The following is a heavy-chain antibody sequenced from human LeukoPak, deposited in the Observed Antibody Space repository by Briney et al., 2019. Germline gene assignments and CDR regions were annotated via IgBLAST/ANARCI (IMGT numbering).Heavy chain of an antibody. V-gene: IGHV1-69*06. CDR2: IIPIFSTT. CDR1: GDTFNNFA. Sequence: SVKVSCKASGDTFNNFAINWVRQAPGQRLEWMGGIIPIFSTTNYAQKFQGRVTITADKSTSTAYMELSSLRSEDTAVYYCARVDSGSSIDYWGQGTLVTVSS. J-gene: IGHJ4*02. D-gene: IGHD1-26*01. CDR3: ARVDSGSSIDY.